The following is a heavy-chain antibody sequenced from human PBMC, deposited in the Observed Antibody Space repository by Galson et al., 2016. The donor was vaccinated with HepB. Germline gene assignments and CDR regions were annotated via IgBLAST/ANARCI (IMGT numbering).Heavy chain of an antibody. D-gene: IGHD2/OR15-2a*01. CDR3: AKANIIMVTLGIYLDT. CDR1: GFAFNTYA. J-gene: IGHJ5*02. Sequence: SLRLSCATSGFAFNTYAMNWVRQAPGKGLEWVAGVSGHAGSTYSADSVKGRFAISRDNSKNTLFLQMNGLRADDTAVYYCAKANIIMVTLGIYLDTWGPGTPVTVSS. V-gene: IGHV3-23*01. CDR2: VSGHAGST.